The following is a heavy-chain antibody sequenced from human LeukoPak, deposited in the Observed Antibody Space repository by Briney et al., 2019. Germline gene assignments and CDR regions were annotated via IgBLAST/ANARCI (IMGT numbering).Heavy chain of an antibody. CDR1: GGSISSGGYY. D-gene: IGHD2-2*02. CDR3: ARAVVVPAAIPDYYFDY. V-gene: IGHV4-31*03. J-gene: IGHJ4*02. CDR2: IYYSGST. Sequence: SETLSLTCTVSGGSISSGGYYWSWIRQHPGKGLEWIGYIYYSGSTYYNPSLKSRVTISVDTSMNQFSLKLSSVTAADTAVYYCARAVVVPAAIPDYYFDYWGQGTLVTVSS.